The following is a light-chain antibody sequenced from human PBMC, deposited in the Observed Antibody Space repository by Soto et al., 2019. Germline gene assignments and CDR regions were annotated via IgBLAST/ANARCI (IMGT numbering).Light chain of an antibody. J-gene: IGLJ3*02. Sequence: QSALTQPRSVSGSPGQSVTISCTGTSSDVDGYNFVSWYRQHPGKAPQLLIYDVIKRPSGVPDRFSASKSGSTASLTISGLQAEDEADYYCCSYAGSQSWVFGGGTKLTVL. CDR2: DVI. CDR1: SSDVDGYNF. V-gene: IGLV2-11*01. CDR3: CSYAGSQSWV.